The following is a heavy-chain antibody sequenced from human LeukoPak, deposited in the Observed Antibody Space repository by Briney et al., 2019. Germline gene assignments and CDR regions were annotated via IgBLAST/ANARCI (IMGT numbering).Heavy chain of an antibody. D-gene: IGHD3-22*01. CDR3: ASGQDYYDSSGYWVY. CDR2: ISYDGSNK. Sequence: GGSLRLSCAASGFTFSSYAMHWVRQAPGKGLEWVAVISYDGSNKYYADSVKGRFTISRDNSKNTLYLQMNSLRAEDTAVYYCASGQDYYDSSGYWVYWGQGALVTVSS. V-gene: IGHV3-30-3*01. J-gene: IGHJ4*02. CDR1: GFTFSSYA.